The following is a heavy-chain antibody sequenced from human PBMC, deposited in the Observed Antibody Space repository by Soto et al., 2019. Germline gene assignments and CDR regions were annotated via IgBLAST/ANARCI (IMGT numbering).Heavy chain of an antibody. CDR2: ISNDGRNT. CDR3: GAGWYFADY. D-gene: IGHD6-19*01. Sequence: VQLVESGGGVVQTGRSLRLSCAASGFTFSSYGMHWVRQAPGKGLEWVATISNDGRNTYYIDSVEGRFTISRDNSKNTLYLQMNSLRTDDTAVFYCGAGWYFADYWGQGSQVTVSS. V-gene: IGHV3-30*03. CDR1: GFTFSSYG. J-gene: IGHJ4*02.